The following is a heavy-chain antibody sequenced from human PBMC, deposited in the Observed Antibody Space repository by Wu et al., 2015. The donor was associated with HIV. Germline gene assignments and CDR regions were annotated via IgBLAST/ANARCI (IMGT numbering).Heavy chain of an antibody. CDR2: ISPIYGIV. D-gene: IGHD3-10*01. V-gene: IGHV1-69*12. CDR3: ARFSVRFGELYGVSDI. CDR1: GDTFNNYA. J-gene: IGHJ3*02. Sequence: QVHLVQSGAEVKRPGSSVKVSCKVSGDTFNNYALTWVRQAPGQGLEWLAVISPIYGIVNSARKVQGRVTITADEPTNTVTMELRSLTSEDTAMYYCARFSVRFGELYGVSDIWGQGTPVAISS.